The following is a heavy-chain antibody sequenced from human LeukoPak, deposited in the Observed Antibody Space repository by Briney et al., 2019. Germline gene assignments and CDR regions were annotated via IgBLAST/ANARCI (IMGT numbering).Heavy chain of an antibody. CDR1: GYTFTSYD. D-gene: IGHD6-6*01. CDR3: ARGAWTSSFDY. J-gene: IGHJ4*02. V-gene: IGHV1-8*01. Sequence: ASVKVSCKASGYTFTSYDVNWVRPATGQRLEWMVWVNPHSGNTAYAQNFQGRVTMTSDTSINTAYMELSSLRSEDTAVYYCARGAWTSSFDYWGQGTLVTVSS. CDR2: VNPHSGNT.